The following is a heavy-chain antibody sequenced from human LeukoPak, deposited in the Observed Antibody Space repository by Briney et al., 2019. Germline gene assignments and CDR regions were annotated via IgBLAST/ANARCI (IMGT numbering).Heavy chain of an antibody. V-gene: IGHV4-34*01. J-gene: IGHJ5*02. CDR3: AREQEAGYCSGGSCANWFDP. Sequence: SETLSLTCAVYGGSFSGYYWSWIRQPPGKGLEWIGEINHSGSTNYNPSLKSRVTISVDTSKNQFSLKLSSVTAADTAVYYCAREQEAGYCSGGSCANWFDPWGQGTLVTVSS. CDR1: GGSFSGYY. D-gene: IGHD2-15*01. CDR2: INHSGST.